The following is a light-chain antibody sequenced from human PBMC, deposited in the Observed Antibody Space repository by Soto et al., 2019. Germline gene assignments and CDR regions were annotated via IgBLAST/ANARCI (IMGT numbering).Light chain of an antibody. CDR2: EVS. CDR3: SSYTSSTSYV. V-gene: IGLV2-14*01. CDR1: NSDVGGYNY. J-gene: IGLJ1*01. Sequence: QSALTQPASVSGSPGQSITISCTGTNSDVGGYNYVSWYQQHPGKAPKLTIYEVSNRPSGVSNRFSGSKSGNTASLTISGLQAEDEADYYCSSYTSSTSYVFGTGTKVTVL.